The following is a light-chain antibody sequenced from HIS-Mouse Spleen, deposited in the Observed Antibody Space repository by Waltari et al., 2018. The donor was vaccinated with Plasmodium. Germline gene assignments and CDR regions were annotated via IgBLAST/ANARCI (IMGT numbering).Light chain of an antibody. J-gene: IGLJ1*01. CDR2: EVS. V-gene: IGLV2-14*01. CDR1: SSAVGGYNY. Sequence: QSALTQPASVSGSPGQSLTISCTGTSSAVGGYNYVSWYQQHPGKAPKLMIYEVSNRPSGVSNRFSGSKSGNTASLTISGLQAEDEADYYCSSYTSSSTLLYVFGTGTKVTVL. CDR3: SSYTSSSTLLYV.